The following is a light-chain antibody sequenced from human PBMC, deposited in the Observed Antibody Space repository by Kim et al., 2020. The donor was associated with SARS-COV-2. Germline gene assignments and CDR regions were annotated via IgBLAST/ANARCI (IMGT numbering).Light chain of an antibody. CDR2: QDS. Sequence: SEAPGQTASITCSGDKLGDKYACLYQQKPGQSPVLVIYQDSKRPSGIPERFSGSNSGNTATLTISGTQAMDEADYYCQAWDRSTVVFGGGTQLTVL. J-gene: IGLJ2*01. CDR3: QAWDRSTVV. CDR1: KLGDKY. V-gene: IGLV3-1*01.